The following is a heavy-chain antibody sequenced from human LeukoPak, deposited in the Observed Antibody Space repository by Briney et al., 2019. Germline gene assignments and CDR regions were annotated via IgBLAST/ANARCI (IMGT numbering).Heavy chain of an antibody. CDR3: AALYGSRFDY. J-gene: IGHJ4*02. D-gene: IGHD6-13*01. Sequence: SQTLSLTCTVSGGSIRSGGYYWSWIRQHPGKGLEWIGYIYYTGTTYYNPSLQSRVTISVDTSKNQFSLKLSSVTAADTAVYYCAALYGSRFDYWGQGTLVTVSS. V-gene: IGHV4-31*03. CDR1: GGSIRSGGYY. CDR2: IYYTGTT.